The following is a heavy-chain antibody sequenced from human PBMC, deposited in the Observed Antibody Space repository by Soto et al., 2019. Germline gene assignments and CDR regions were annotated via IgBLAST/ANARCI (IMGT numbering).Heavy chain of an antibody. V-gene: IGHV1-3*01. D-gene: IGHD3-10*01. CDR3: AREPPMYYYGSGSYDY. CDR2: INAGNGNT. CDR1: GYTFTSYA. Sequence: ASVKVSCKASGYTFTSYAMHWVRQAPGQRLEWMGWINAGNGNTKYSQKFQGRVTITRDTSASTAYMELSSLRSEDTAVYYCAREPPMYYYGSGSYDYWGQGTLVTVSS. J-gene: IGHJ4*02.